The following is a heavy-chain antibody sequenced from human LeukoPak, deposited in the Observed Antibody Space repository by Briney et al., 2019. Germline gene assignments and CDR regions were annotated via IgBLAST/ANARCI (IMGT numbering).Heavy chain of an antibody. D-gene: IGHD6-13*01. CDR1: GFTFSSYS. V-gene: IGHV3-21*01. CDR2: ISSSSSYI. J-gene: IGHJ6*03. Sequence: GGSLRLSCAASGFTFSSYSMNWVRQAPGKGLEWVSSISSSSSYIYYADSVKGRFTISRDNAKNSLYLQMNSLRAEDTAVYYCARDGYSSSWYLSYYYYYMDVWGKGTTVTISS. CDR3: ARDGYSSSWYLSYYYYYMDV.